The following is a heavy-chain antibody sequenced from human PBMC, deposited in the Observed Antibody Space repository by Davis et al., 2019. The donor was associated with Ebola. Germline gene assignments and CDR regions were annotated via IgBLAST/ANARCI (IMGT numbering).Heavy chain of an antibody. CDR3: ARAPMPYGDYAYDY. CDR2: ISSSSYI. J-gene: IGHJ4*02. V-gene: IGHV3-69-1*01. CDR1: GFTFSDYY. Sequence: GESLKISCAASGFTFSDYYMSWIRQAPGKGLEWVSSISSSSYIYYADSVKGRFTISRDNAKNSLYLQMNSLRAEDTAVYYCARAPMPYGDYAYDYWGQGTLVTVSS. D-gene: IGHD4-17*01.